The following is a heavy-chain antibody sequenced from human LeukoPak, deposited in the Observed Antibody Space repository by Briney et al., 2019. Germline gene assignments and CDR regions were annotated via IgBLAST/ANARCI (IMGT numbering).Heavy chain of an antibody. Sequence: GGSPRLSCAAFGFTVSSKYMSWVRQAPGKGLEWVSVFYSGGSTYYADSVKGRFTISRDNSKNTLYFQMNSLRAEDTAVYYCARGPGWNYFDYWGQGTLVTVSS. CDR2: FYSGGST. J-gene: IGHJ4*02. CDR3: ARGPGWNYFDY. V-gene: IGHV3-66*01. CDR1: GFTVSSKY. D-gene: IGHD6-19*01.